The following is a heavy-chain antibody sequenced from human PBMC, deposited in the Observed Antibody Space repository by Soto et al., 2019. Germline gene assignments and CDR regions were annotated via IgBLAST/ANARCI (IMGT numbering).Heavy chain of an antibody. Sequence: LSLSCVASGLTVSHDYMAWVRQAPEMGLEWVSILYTEGTTYYADSVKGRFTISRDNAKNSLYLQMNSLRAEDTAIYYCASEGLCGPESYFFEYWGQGTKVPVSS. CDR2: LYTEGTT. J-gene: IGHJ4*02. V-gene: IGHV3-53*01. D-gene: IGHD2-21*01. CDR3: ASEGLCGPESYFFEY. CDR1: GLTVSHDY.